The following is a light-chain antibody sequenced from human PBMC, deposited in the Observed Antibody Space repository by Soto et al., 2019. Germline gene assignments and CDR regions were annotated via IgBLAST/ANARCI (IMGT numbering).Light chain of an antibody. V-gene: IGLV2-14*01. Sequence: QSALTQPASVSGSPGQSITISCTGTSSDVGGYNYVSWYQQHPGKAPKLMIYDVSNRPSGVSNRFSGSKSGNTASLTISGLQAEDEADYYCSPYTSSRNDVVFGGGTKLTVL. CDR2: DVS. J-gene: IGLJ2*01. CDR1: SSDVGGYNY. CDR3: SPYTSSRNDVV.